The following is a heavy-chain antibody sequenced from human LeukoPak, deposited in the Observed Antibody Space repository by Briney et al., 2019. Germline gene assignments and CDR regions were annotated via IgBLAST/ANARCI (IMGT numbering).Heavy chain of an antibody. CDR3: ARGRSTFDY. J-gene: IGHJ4*02. CDR1: GFTSDDYG. CDR2: INWNGGSI. V-gene: IGHV3-20*04. D-gene: IGHD2-2*01. Sequence: GGSLRLSCAVSGFTSDDYGMSWVPQGPGKGLEWVSGINWNGGSIGYADSVKGRFNISRANVKNSLYLQMNSLRAEDTALYYCARGRSTFDYWGKGTLVTVSS.